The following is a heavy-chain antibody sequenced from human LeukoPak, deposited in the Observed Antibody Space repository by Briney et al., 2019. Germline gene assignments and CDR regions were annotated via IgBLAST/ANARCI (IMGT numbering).Heavy chain of an antibody. CDR1: GFTFSSYA. J-gene: IGHJ6*04. CDR2: ISGSGGST. V-gene: IGHV3-23*01. Sequence: GGSPRLSCVASGFTFSSYAMSWVRQAPGKGLEWVSAISGSGGSTYYADSEKGRFTISRDNSKNTLYLQMNSLRVEDTAVYSCAKDPSYDYGMDVWGKGTTVTVSS. CDR3: AKDPSYDYGMDV.